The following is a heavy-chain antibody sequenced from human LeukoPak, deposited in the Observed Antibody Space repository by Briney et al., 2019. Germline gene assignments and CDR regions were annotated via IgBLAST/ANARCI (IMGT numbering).Heavy chain of an antibody. V-gene: IGHV4-30-2*01. CDR2: IYHSGST. CDR3: ARGEYSNSPPDL. J-gene: IGHJ2*01. CDR1: GGSISSGGYY. D-gene: IGHD6-6*01. Sequence: PSETLSLTCTVSGGSISSGGYYWSWIRQPPGKGLEWIGYIYHSGSTYYNPSLKSRVTISVDRSKNQFFVKLSSVTAADTAVYYCARGEYSNSPPDLWGRGTLVTVSS.